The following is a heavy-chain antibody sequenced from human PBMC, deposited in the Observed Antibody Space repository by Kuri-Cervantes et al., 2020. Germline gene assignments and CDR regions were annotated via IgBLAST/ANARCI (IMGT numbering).Heavy chain of an antibody. CDR3: ARVKVTTNYYYYMDV. Sequence: GESLKISCAASGFTFSSYWMHWVRQAPGKGLVWVSRINSDGSSTSYADSVKGRFTISRDNAKNTLYLQMNSLRAEDTAVYYCARVKVTTNYYYYMDVWGKGTTVTVSS. V-gene: IGHV3-74*01. CDR1: GFTFSSYW. D-gene: IGHD4-17*01. J-gene: IGHJ6*03. CDR2: INSDGSST.